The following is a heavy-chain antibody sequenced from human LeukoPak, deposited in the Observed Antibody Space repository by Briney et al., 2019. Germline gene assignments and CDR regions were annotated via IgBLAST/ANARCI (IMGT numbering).Heavy chain of an antibody. CDR2: TNTDGINT. V-gene: IGHV3-74*01. CDR1: GFAFSNYW. J-gene: IGHJ4*02. Sequence: AGGSLRLSCAASGFAFSNYWMHWVRQAPGKGLVWVSRTNTDGINTIFADSVKGRFTISRDKAKNTLYLQMSSLRAEDTAVYYCARGRDYSFDYWGQGNLVTVSS. CDR3: ARGRDYSFDY. D-gene: IGHD2-21*01.